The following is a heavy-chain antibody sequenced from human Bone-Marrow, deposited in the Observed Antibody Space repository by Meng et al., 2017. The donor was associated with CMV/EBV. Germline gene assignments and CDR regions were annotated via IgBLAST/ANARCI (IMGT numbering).Heavy chain of an antibody. CDR2: ISWNSGSI. Sequence: SLKISCAASGFTFDDYAMHWVRQAPGKGLEWVSGISWNSGSIGYADSVKGRFTISRDNAKNSLYLQMNSLRAEDTAVYYCARDGSLDPWGQGTLVTVSS. J-gene: IGHJ5*02. CDR1: GFTFDDYA. V-gene: IGHV3-9*01. CDR3: ARDGSLDP.